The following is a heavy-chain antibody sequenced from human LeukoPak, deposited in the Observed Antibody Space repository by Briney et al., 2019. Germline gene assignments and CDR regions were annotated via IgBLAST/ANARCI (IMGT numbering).Heavy chain of an antibody. Sequence: PSETLSLTCTVSGGSISSYYWSWIRQPPGKGLEWIGYIYYSGSTNYNPSLKSRVTISVDTSKNQFSLKLSSVTAADTAVYYCARVVGRVQYSSGWGGFDYWGQGTLVTVSS. CDR3: ARVVGRVQYSSGWGGFDY. D-gene: IGHD6-19*01. J-gene: IGHJ4*02. CDR1: GGSISSYY. CDR2: IYYSGST. V-gene: IGHV4-59*01.